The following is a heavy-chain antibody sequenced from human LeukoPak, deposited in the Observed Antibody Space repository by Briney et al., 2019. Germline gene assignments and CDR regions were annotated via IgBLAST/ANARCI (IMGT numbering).Heavy chain of an antibody. J-gene: IGHJ4*02. CDR2: IYTSGST. V-gene: IGHV4-4*07. CDR1: GGSNSGYF. Sequence: TSETLSLTCTVSGGSNSGYFCSWIRQPAGKGLEWIGRIYTSGSTNYNPSLKSRVTMSVDTSKNQFSLKLNSVTAADTAVYYCARSETAAGIFDYWGQGTLVTVSS. CDR3: ARSETAAGIFDY. D-gene: IGHD6-13*01.